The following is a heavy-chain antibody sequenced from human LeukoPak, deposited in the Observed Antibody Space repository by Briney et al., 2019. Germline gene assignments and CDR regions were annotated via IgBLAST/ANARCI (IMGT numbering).Heavy chain of an antibody. J-gene: IGHJ3*01. CDR3: ATSGGVYSRDAFDV. CDR1: GFAVSSKY. CDR2: MYSDHNT. D-gene: IGHD5/OR15-5a*01. Sequence: GASLRLSCAASGFAVSSKYMTWVRQAPGKGLECVSLMYSDHNTYYADSVKGRFTISRDNSRNTLYLQMNSLRAEDTAVYYCATSGGVYSRDAFDVWGQGAMVTVSS. V-gene: IGHV3-66*01.